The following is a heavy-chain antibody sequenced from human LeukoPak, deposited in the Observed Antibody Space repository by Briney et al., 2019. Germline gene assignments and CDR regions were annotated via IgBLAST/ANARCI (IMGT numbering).Heavy chain of an antibody. V-gene: IGHV3-33*01. CDR2: IWFDGSST. D-gene: IGHD2-21*02. CDR1: GFTFGRFG. J-gene: IGHJ4*01. Sequence: GGSLRLSCAASGFTFGRFGMHWVRQAPGKGLEWEAVIWFDGSSTYYADSVKGRLTISRDNSKNMLYLQMNSLRVEDTGVYFCARDSAPYCGGDCYFDYWGHGTLVTVSS. CDR3: ARDSAPYCGGDCYFDY.